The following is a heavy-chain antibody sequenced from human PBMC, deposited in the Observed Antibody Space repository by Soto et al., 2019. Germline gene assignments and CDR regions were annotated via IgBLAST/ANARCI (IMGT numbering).Heavy chain of an antibody. V-gene: IGHV3-53*01. CDR3: ARDSSGSYYYYGMDV. CDR1: GFTVSSNY. D-gene: IGHD3-22*01. J-gene: IGHJ6*02. CDR2: IYSGGST. Sequence: GSLRLSCAASGFTVSSNYMSWVRQAPGKGLEWVSVIYSGGSTYYADSVKGRFTISRDNSKNTLYLQMNSLRAEDTAVYYCARDSSGSYYYYGMDVWGQGTTVTVSS.